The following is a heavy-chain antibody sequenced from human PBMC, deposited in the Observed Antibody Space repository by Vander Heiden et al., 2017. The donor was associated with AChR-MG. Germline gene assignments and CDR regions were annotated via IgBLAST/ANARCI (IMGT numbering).Heavy chain of an antibody. CDR1: GFTFSRYW. J-gene: IGHJ4*02. D-gene: IGHD4-17*01. CDR3: ARDSPTVTPGIDY. Sequence: EVQLVESGGGLVQPGGSLRLSCSASGFTFSRYWMSWVRQAPGKGLEWVANIKQDGSEKYHVDSVKGRFTISRDNAKNSLYLQMNSLRAEDTAVYYCARDSPTVTPGIDYWGQGTLVTVSS. V-gene: IGHV3-7*01. CDR2: IKQDGSEK.